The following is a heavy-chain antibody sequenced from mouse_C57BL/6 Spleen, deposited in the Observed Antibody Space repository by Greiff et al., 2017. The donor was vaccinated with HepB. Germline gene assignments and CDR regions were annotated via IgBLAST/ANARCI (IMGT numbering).Heavy chain of an antibody. Sequence: VQLQQSGAELVRPGASVTLSCKASGYTFTDYEMHWVKQTPVHGLEWIGAIDPETGGTAYNQKFKGKAILTADKSSSTAYMELRSLTSEDSAVYYCTRPYYEYDFDYWGQGTTLTVSS. CDR2: IDPETGGT. D-gene: IGHD2-4*01. CDR1: GYTFTDYE. V-gene: IGHV1-15*01. CDR3: TRPYYEYDFDY. J-gene: IGHJ2*01.